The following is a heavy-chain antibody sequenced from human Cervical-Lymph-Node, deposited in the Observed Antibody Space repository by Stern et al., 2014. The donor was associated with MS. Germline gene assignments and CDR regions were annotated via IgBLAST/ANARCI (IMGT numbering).Heavy chain of an antibody. J-gene: IGHJ4*02. CDR3: ARGDGGDY. CDR1: GVRFSTFG. CDR2: SHLDSGAT. Sequence: EVQLVESGGGVVRPGGSLRVSCAASGVRFSTFGMSWVRHAPGKGLEWVVGSHLDSGATGYAVSVQGRFTISRANAKDSLYLQMNSLRVDDTALYHCARGDGGDYWGQGTLVTVSS. D-gene: IGHD3-16*01. V-gene: IGHV3-20*01.